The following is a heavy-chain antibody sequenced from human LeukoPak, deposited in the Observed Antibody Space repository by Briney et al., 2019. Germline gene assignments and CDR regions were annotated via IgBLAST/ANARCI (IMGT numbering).Heavy chain of an antibody. CDR1: GGTFSSYA. CDR3: ASSDYGDYTTRYWFDP. J-gene: IGHJ5*02. V-gene: IGHV1-69*05. D-gene: IGHD4-17*01. CDR2: IIPIFGTA. Sequence: GASVKVSCKASGGTFSSYAISWVRQAPGQGLEWMGRIIPIFGTANYAQKFQGRVTITTDESTSTAYMELRSLRSDDTAVYYCASSDYGDYTTRYWFDPWGQGTLVTVSS.